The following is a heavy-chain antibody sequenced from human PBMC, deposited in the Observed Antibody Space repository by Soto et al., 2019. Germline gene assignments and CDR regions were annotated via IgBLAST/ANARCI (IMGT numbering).Heavy chain of an antibody. CDR2: INAGNGNT. D-gene: IGHD3-22*01. V-gene: IGHV1-3*01. J-gene: IGHJ3*02. CDR1: GYTFTSYA. Sequence: ASVKVSCKASGYTFTSYAMHWVRQAPGQRLEWMGWINAGNGNTKYSQKFQGRVTITRDTPASTAYMELSSLRSEDTAVYYCARYGYYDSSGYHDAFDIWGQGTMVTVSS. CDR3: ARYGYYDSSGYHDAFDI.